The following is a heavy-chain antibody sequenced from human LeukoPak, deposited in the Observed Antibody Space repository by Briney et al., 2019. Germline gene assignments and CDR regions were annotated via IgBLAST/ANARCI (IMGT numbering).Heavy chain of an antibody. J-gene: IGHJ4*02. CDR2: ITASGTAM. CDR3: ASSGSYRFDY. CDR1: GFTFSSYS. D-gene: IGHD1-26*01. V-gene: IGHV3-48*02. Sequence: GGSLRLSCAASGFTFSSYSMNWVRQAPGKGLEWVSHITASGTAMFYADSVKGRFTISRDNAKNSLYLQMNSLRHEDTAVYYCASSGSYRFDYWGQGTLVTVSS.